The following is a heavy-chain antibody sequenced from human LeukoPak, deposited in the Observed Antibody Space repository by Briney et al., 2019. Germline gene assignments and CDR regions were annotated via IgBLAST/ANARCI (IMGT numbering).Heavy chain of an antibody. CDR3: GRAGYGYRPYYMDV. D-gene: IGHD5-18*01. CDR1: GFTFSSYW. CDR2: IKQDGSEK. V-gene: IGHV3-7*01. Sequence: GSLRLSCAASGFTFSSYWMSWVRQAPGKGLEWVANIKQDGSEKYYVDSVKGRFTISRDNAKNPLYLQMNSLRAEDTAVYYCGRAGYGYRPYYMDVWGKGTTVTVSS. J-gene: IGHJ6*03.